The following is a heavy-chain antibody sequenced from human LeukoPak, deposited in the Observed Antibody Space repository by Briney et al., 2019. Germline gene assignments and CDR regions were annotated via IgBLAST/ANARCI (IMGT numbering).Heavy chain of an antibody. J-gene: IGHJ5*02. CDR2: ISGSGGST. CDR3: AKSSGSYPLYNWFDP. CDR1: GFTFSSYA. D-gene: IGHD3-10*01. V-gene: IGHV3-23*01. Sequence: GGSLRLSCAASGFTFSSYAMSWVRQAPGKGLEWVSAISGSGGSTYYADSVKGRFTISRDNSKNTLYLQMNSLRAEDTAVYYCAKSSGSYPLYNWFDPWGQGTLVTVSS.